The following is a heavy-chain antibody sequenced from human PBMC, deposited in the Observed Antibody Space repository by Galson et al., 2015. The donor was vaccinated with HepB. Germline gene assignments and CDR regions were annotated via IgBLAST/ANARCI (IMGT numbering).Heavy chain of an antibody. CDR2: ISVYNGNT. J-gene: IGHJ4*02. CDR3: ARGGYYASGSPYDD. V-gene: IGHV1-18*04. CDR1: GYTFNNYG. D-gene: IGHD3-10*01. Sequence: QSGAEVKKPGASVKVPCKASGYTFNNYGITWVRQAPGQGLEWMGGISVYNGNTAYAQKFQGRVTMTTDTSTSTAYMDLRSLRSDDTAVYYCARGGYYASGSPYDDWGQGTLVSVAS.